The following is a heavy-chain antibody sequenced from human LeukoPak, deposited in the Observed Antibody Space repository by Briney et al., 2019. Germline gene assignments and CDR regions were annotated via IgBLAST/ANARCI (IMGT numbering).Heavy chain of an antibody. J-gene: IGHJ4*02. CDR2: ISSSGTTI. CDR1: GFTFSSYS. V-gene: IGHV3-48*04. CDR3: ARRYCSSTSCLIDY. D-gene: IGHD2-2*01. Sequence: GGSLRLPCAASGFTFSSYSMNWVRQAPGKGLEWVSYISSSGTTIYYADSVKGRFTISRDNAKNSLYLQMNSLRAEDTAVYYCARRYCSSTSCLIDYWGQGTLVTVSS.